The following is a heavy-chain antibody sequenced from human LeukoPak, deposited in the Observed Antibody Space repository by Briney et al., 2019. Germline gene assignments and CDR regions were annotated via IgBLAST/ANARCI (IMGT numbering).Heavy chain of an antibody. CDR1: GGTFSSYA. CDR2: IIPIFGTA. Sequence: ASVKVSCKASGGTFSSYAISWVRQAPGQGLEWMGGIIPIFGTANYAQKFQGRVTITADESTSTAYMELSSLRSEDTAVYYCARDIAARGRKRENWFDPWGQGTLVTVSS. V-gene: IGHV1-69*13. D-gene: IGHD6-6*01. CDR3: ARDIAARGRKRENWFDP. J-gene: IGHJ5*02.